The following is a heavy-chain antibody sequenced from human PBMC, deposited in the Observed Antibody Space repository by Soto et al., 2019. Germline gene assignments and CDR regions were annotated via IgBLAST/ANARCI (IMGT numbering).Heavy chain of an antibody. V-gene: IGHV3-74*01. Sequence: EVQLVESGGGLVQPGGSLRLSCAASGFTFSSYWMHWVRQAPGKGLVWVSRINSDGSSTSYADSVKGRFTISRDNAKNTIYLQMNSMSAEDTAVYYGARASSTSCYYWGQGTLVTVAS. J-gene: IGHJ4*02. CDR1: GFTFSSYW. CDR3: ARASSTSCYY. D-gene: IGHD2-2*01. CDR2: INSDGSST.